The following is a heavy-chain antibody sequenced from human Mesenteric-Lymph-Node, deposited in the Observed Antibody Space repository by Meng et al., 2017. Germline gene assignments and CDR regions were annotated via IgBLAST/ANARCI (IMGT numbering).Heavy chain of an antibody. J-gene: IGHJ4*02. D-gene: IGHD4-17*01. CDR3: AKDYAPYFDY. CDR1: GFTFSSYA. CDR2: ISYDGSNK. V-gene: IGHV3-30*01. Sequence: GESLKISCAASGFTFSSYAMHWVRQAPGKGLEWVAVISYDGSNKYYADSVKGRFTISRDNSKNTLYLQMNSLRAEDTAVYYCAKDYAPYFDYWGQGTLVTVSS.